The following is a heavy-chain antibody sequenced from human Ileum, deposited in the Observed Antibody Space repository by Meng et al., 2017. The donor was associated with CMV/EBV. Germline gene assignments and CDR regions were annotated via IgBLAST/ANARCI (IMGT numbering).Heavy chain of an antibody. D-gene: IGHD4-17*01. J-gene: IGHJ6*02. V-gene: IGHV4-59*01. Sequence: GSLRLSCTVSGASITDYWWSWIRQPPGKGLEWIGYIYYSGSTNYNPSLKSRVTISVDTSKNQFSLKLSSVTAADTAVYYCARDSPDYGDYGFAGYGMDVWGQGTTVTVSS. CDR1: GASITDYW. CDR2: IYYSGST. CDR3: ARDSPDYGDYGFAGYGMDV.